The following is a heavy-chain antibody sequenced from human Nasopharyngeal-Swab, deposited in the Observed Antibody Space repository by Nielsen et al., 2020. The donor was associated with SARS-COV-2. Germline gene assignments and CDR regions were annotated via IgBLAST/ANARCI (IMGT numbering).Heavy chain of an antibody. CDR1: GGSISSGGYS. V-gene: IGHV4-30-2*01. D-gene: IGHD2-15*01. CDR3: ARGGVGAFDI. Sequence: LRLSCAVSGGSISSGGYSWSWIRQPPGKGLEWIGYIYHSGSTYYNPSLKSRVTISVDRSKNQFSLKLSSVTAADTAVYYCARGGVGAFDIWGQGTMITVSS. J-gene: IGHJ3*02. CDR2: IYHSGST.